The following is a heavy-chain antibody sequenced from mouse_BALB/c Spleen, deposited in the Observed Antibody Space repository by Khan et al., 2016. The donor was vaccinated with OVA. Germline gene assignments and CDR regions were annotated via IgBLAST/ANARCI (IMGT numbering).Heavy chain of an antibody. CDR2: INPDSSTI. J-gene: IGHJ4*01. CDR3: ARGLRRYYYAMDY. V-gene: IGHV4-1*02. D-gene: IGHD2-2*01. Sequence: EVQLVESGGGLVQPGGSLKLSCAASGFDFSRYWMSWVRQAPGKGLEWIGDINPDSSTINYTPSLKDKFIISRDNAKNTLYLQMSKVRSEDTALYYCARGLRRYYYAMDYWGQGTSVTVSS. CDR1: GFDFSRYW.